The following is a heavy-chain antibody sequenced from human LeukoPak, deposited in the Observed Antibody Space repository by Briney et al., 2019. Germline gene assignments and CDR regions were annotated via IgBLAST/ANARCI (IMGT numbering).Heavy chain of an antibody. V-gene: IGHV4-59*02. D-gene: IGHD3-3*01. CDR2: IYYTGT. J-gene: IGHJ4*02. CDR1: GDSVTDYY. Sequence: SETLSLTCTVSGDSVTDYYWSWIRQSPGKGLEWIGYIYYTGTSYNPSLKSRVTISADTSKNQFSLKLISVTAADTAVYYCVRSDDFWSGYYGYWGQGTLVTVSS. CDR3: VRSDDFWSGYYGY.